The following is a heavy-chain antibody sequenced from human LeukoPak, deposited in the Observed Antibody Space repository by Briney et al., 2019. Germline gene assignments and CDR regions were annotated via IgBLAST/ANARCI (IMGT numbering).Heavy chain of an antibody. CDR2: ISSSSSYI. J-gene: IGHJ4*02. Sequence: GGSLRLSCAASGFTFNSYSMNWVRQAPGKGLEWVSSISSSSSYIYYADSVKGRFTISRDNAKNSLYLQMNSLRAGDTAVYYCARWAGGSYFDYWGQGTLVTVSS. D-gene: IGHD1-26*01. CDR3: ARWAGGSYFDY. V-gene: IGHV3-21*01. CDR1: GFTFNSYS.